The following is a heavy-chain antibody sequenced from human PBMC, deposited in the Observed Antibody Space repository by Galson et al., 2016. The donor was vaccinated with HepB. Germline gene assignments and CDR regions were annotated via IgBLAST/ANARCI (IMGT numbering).Heavy chain of an antibody. CDR3: ARLYCSGTSCFSGSAYFFDS. V-gene: IGHV5-51*01. CDR1: GYSFTNSW. J-gene: IGHJ4*02. Sequence: QSGAEVKKPGESLKISCKGSGYSFTNSWIAWVRQMPETGLEWVAIIWPGDSHTRYGPSFEGQVTISADNSIPTAYLQWNSLQASDSAIYYCARLYCSGTSCFSGSAYFFDSWGQGTLVTVSS. CDR2: IWPGDSHT. D-gene: IGHD2-15*01.